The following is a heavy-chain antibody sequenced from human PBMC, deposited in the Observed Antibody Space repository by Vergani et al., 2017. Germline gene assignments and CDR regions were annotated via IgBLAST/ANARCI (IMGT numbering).Heavy chain of an antibody. D-gene: IGHD1-14*01. Sequence: QVQLVQSGAEVKKPGSSVKVSCKASGGTFSSFGINWVRQAPGQGLEWMGGIIPSFGIPNYAQRFQDRVTINADESTSTAYMELCGLRSEDTAVYYCARVAEPYDYCYYVFCWCEETTVAAAS. CDR3: ARVAEPYDYCYYVFC. CDR1: GGTFSSFG. CDR2: IIPSFGIP. J-gene: IGHJ6*03. V-gene: IGHV1-69*01.